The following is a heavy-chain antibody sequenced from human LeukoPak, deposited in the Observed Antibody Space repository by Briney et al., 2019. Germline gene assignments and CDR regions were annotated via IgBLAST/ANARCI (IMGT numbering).Heavy chain of an antibody. D-gene: IGHD6-13*01. V-gene: IGHV4-38-2*02. CDR2: IYHSGRT. CDR3: AREGDSSSVGWFDP. CDR1: GDSISSYY. Sequence: SETLSLTCTVSGDSISSYYGGWIRQPPGRGLEWVGSIYHSGRTYYSPSLKRRVTISVDTSKTQFSLKLSSVTAADTAVYYCAREGDSSSVGWFDPWGQGTLVTVSS. J-gene: IGHJ5*02.